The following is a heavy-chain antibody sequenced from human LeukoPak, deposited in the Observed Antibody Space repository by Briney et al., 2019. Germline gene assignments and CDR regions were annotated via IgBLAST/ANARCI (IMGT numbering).Heavy chain of an antibody. V-gene: IGHV4-34*01. CDR1: GGSFSGHY. J-gene: IGHJ4*02. CDR3: ARQVGAKGWFDY. D-gene: IGHD1-26*01. Sequence: SETLSLTCAVSGGSFSGHYWNWIRQPPGKGLEWIGSIYHSGSTYYNPSLKSRVTISVDTSKNQFSLKLSSVTAADTAVYYCARQVGAKGWFDYWGQGTLVTVSS. CDR2: IYHSGST.